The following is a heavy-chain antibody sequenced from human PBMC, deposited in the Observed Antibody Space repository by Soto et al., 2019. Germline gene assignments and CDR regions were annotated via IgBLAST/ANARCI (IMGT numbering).Heavy chain of an antibody. D-gene: IGHD1-1*01. CDR1: GYTFTSYG. V-gene: IGHV1-18*01. J-gene: IGHJ4*02. CDR3: ARGRYGNY. Sequence: QVHLVQSGAEVKKPGASVKVSCKASGYTFTSYGITWVRPAPGQGLEWMGWISAHNGNTDYAKKLQGRVIVTRDTSTSTAYTELRSLISDDTAVYYCARGRYGNYWGQGALFTVSS. CDR2: ISAHNGNT.